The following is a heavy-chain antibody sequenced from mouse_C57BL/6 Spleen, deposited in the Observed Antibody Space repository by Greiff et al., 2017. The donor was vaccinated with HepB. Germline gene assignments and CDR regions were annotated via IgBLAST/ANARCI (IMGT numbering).Heavy chain of an antibody. CDR3: AISLDYGSSYWYFDV. V-gene: IGHV7-3*01. CDR2: IRNKANGYTT. CDR1: GFTFTDYY. Sequence: EVQLVESGGGLVQPGGSLSLSCAASGFTFTDYYMSWVRQPPGKALEWLGFIRNKANGYTTEYSASVKGRFTISRDNSQSILYLQMNALRAEDSATYYCAISLDYGSSYWYFDVWGTGTTVTVSS. J-gene: IGHJ1*03. D-gene: IGHD1-1*01.